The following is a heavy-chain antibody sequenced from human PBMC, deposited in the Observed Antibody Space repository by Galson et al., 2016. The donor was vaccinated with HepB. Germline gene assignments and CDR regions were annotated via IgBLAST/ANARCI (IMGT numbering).Heavy chain of an antibody. CDR3: ARAYSRLGRWRLLYYFDY. CDR2: IYSAGSA. J-gene: IGHJ4*02. V-gene: IGHV3-53*01. CDR1: GFTVSSRY. Sequence: SLRLSCAASGFTVSSRYMSWVRRAPGKGLEWVSAIYSAGSAYYADSVKGRFTISRDEFENTLYLQRSSLRADDTALYYCARAYSRLGRWRLLYYFDYWGQGTLVTVSS. D-gene: IGHD2/OR15-2a*01.